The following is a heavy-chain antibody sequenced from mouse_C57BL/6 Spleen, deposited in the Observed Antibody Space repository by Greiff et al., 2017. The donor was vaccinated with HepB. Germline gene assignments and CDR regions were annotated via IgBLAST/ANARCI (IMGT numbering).Heavy chain of an antibody. CDR2: IYPRDGST. Sequence: VQVVESGPELVKPGASVKLSCKASGYTFTSYDINWVKQRPGQGLEWIGWIYPRDGSTKYNEKFKGKATLTVDTSSSTAYMELHSLTSEDSAVYFCARGTYNKGFAYWGQGTLVTVSA. CDR3: ARGTYNKGFAY. J-gene: IGHJ3*01. CDR1: GYTFTSYD. V-gene: IGHV1-85*01. D-gene: IGHD2-5*01.